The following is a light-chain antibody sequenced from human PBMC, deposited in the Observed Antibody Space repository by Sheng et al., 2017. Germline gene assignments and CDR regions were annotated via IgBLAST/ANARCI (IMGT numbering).Light chain of an antibody. V-gene: IGLV2-8*01. Sequence: QSALTQPPSASGSPGQSVTISCTGTSSDVGGYNYVSWYQQHPGKVPKLMIYEVTKRPSGFPDRFSGSKSGNTASLTISGLQAEDEADYYCCSYAGSVVFGGGTKLTVL. CDR1: SSDVGGYNY. CDR3: CSYAGSVV. J-gene: IGLJ2*01. CDR2: EVT.